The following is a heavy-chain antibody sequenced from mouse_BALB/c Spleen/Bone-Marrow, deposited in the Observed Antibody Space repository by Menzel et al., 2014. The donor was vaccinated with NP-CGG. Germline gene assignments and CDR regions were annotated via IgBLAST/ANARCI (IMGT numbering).Heavy chain of an antibody. V-gene: IGHV3-6*02. D-gene: IGHD2-2*01. Sequence: ESGPGLVKPSQSLSLTCSVTGYSITSGYYWNWIRQFPGNKLAWMGYISYDGGNNYIPSLKHRISITRDTSKNQFFLKLNSVTAEDTATYYCARGGLGYAMDYWGQGTSVTVSS. CDR1: GYSITSGYY. J-gene: IGHJ4*01. CDR2: ISYDGGN. CDR3: ARGGLGYAMDY.